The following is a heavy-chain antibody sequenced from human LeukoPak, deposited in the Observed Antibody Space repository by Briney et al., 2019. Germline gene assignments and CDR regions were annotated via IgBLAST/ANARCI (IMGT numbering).Heavy chain of an antibody. CDR2: IYYSGST. D-gene: IGHD3-22*01. CDR1: GGSISSYY. CDR3: ARRGYDSSGYYYLV. J-gene: IGHJ4*02. Sequence: PSETLSLTCTVSGGSISSYYWSWIRQPPGKGLEWIGSIYYSGSTYYNPSLKSRVTISVDTSKNQFSLKLSSVTAADTAVYYCARRGYDSSGYYYLVWGQGTLVTVSS. V-gene: IGHV4-59*05.